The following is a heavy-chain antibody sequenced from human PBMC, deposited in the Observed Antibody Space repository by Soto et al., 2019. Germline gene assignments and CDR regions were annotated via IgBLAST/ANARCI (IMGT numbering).Heavy chain of an antibody. CDR3: AKGRYLDWLWPDTWFDP. V-gene: IGHV3-23*01. CDR2: ISGSGGST. Sequence: EVQLLESGGGLVQPGGSLRLSCAASGFTFSSYAMSWVRQAPGKGLEWVSGISGSGGSTDYADSVKGRFTISRDNFKNTLYLQMNSLRAEDTAVYYCAKGRYLDWLWPDTWFDPWGQGTLVTVSS. J-gene: IGHJ5*02. D-gene: IGHD3-9*01. CDR1: GFTFSSYA.